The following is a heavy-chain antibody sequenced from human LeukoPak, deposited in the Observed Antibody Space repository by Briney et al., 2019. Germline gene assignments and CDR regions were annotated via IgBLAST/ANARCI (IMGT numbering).Heavy chain of an antibody. CDR3: TRRIIAARPDYYGMDV. CDR2: IRSKANSYAT. Sequence: GGSLRLSCAASGFTFSGSAMHWVRQASGKGLEWDGRIRSKANSYATAYAASVKGRFTISRDDSKNTAYLQMNSLKTEDTAVYYCTRRIIAARPDYYGMDVWGQGTTVTVSS. J-gene: IGHJ6*02. D-gene: IGHD6-13*01. CDR1: GFTFSGSA. V-gene: IGHV3-73*01.